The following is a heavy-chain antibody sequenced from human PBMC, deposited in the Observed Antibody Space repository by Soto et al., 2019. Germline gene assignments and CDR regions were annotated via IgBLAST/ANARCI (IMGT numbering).Heavy chain of an antibody. D-gene: IGHD2-21*02. V-gene: IGHV4-59*08. Sequence: SETLSLTCTVSGGSIRSYYWSWIRQPPGKGLEWIGYIYNSGSTVYNPSLKSRLTISLDTSKNQVSLKLSSVTAADTAVYYCTRPNQGDYAFDIWGQGTMVTVSS. CDR3: TRPNQGDYAFDI. J-gene: IGHJ3*02. CDR2: IYNSGST. CDR1: GGSIRSYY.